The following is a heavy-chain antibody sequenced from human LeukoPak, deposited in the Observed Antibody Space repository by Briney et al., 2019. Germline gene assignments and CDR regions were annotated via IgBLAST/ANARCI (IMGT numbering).Heavy chain of an antibody. D-gene: IGHD6-19*01. CDR2: IYYSGST. J-gene: IGHJ6*03. CDR3: ARVLRYSSGWSPYYYYYMDV. Sequence: SETLSLTCTVSGGSISSYYWSWIRQPPGKGLEWIGYIYYSGSTNYNPSLKSRVTISVDTSKNQFSLKLSSVTAADMAVYYCARVLRYSSGWSPYYYYYMDVWGKGTTVTISS. CDR1: GGSISSYY. V-gene: IGHV4-59*01.